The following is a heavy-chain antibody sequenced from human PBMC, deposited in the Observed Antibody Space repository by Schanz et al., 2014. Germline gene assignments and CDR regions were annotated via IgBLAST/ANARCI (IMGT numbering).Heavy chain of an antibody. Sequence: VQLVESGGGLVQPGGSLRLSCAASGFTFRDYYMSWIRQAPGKGLEWVSSISSSGSYIHYADSVKGRFTISRDNAKNTLYLQMNSLKTEDTAMYYCARRASCSRIGCPFDSWGQGTLVTVSS. CDR1: GFTFRDYY. CDR3: ARRASCSRIGCPFDS. CDR2: ISSSGSYI. D-gene: IGHD2-2*01. V-gene: IGHV3-11*05. J-gene: IGHJ4*02.